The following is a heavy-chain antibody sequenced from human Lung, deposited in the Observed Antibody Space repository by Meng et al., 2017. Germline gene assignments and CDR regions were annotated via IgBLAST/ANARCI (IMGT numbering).Heavy chain of an antibody. D-gene: IGHD3-3*01. J-gene: IGHJ5*02. CDR2: IYHSGRT. CDR1: GGSISSRNW. CDR3: VRGGQDQAYYDFWSGPFDP. V-gene: IGHV4-4*02. Sequence: SGPGRVNASGTLSLPGAVFGGSISSRNWWSWVRQSPGKGLEWIGEIYHSGRTNYNPSLESRVTISLDKSQNHFSLKVKSVTAADTAVYYCVRGGQDQAYYDFWSGPFDPWGQGTLVTVSS.